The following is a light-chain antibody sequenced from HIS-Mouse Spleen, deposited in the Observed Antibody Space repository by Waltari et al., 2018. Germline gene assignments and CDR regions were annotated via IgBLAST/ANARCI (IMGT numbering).Light chain of an antibody. CDR3: QQLNSYPPT. V-gene: IGKV1-9*01. J-gene: IGKJ1*01. CDR1: QGISSY. Sequence: DIQLTQSPSFLSASVGDRVTITCRASQGISSYLAWYQQKPGKAPKLLIYAASTLQSGVPSRFSGSGYGTEFTLTISSLQPEDFATCYCQQLNSYPPTFGQGTKVEIK. CDR2: AAS.